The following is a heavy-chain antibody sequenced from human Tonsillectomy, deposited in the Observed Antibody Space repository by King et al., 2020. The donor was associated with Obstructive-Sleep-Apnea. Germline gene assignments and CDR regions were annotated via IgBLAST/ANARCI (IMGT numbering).Heavy chain of an antibody. J-gene: IGHJ5*02. Sequence: VQLVESGAEVKKPGASVKVSCKASDNSFTTYIIYWVRQAPGQGLEWMGWISAYNGNMKFAQKFQGRVTMTTDTSTSTAYLELRSLRSDDTAVYYCARGYVAAYTEVIYNWFDPWVQGTLVTVSS. CDR3: ARGYVAAYTEVIYNWFDP. CDR1: DNSFTTYI. CDR2: ISAYNGNM. D-gene: IGHD6-19*01. V-gene: IGHV1-18*04.